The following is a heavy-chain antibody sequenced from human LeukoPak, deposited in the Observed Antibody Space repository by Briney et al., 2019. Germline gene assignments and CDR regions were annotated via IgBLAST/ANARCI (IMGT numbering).Heavy chain of an antibody. D-gene: IGHD3-3*01. CDR2: IKQDGSEK. J-gene: IGHJ4*02. CDR3: ARCGAYDFWSGETD. Sequence: GGSLRLSCAASGFTVSSNYMSWVRQAPGKGLEWVANIKQDGSEKYYVDSVKGRFTISRDNAKNSLYLQMNSLRAEDTAVYYCARCGAYDFWSGETDWGQGTLVTVSS. V-gene: IGHV3-7*01. CDR1: GFTVSSNY.